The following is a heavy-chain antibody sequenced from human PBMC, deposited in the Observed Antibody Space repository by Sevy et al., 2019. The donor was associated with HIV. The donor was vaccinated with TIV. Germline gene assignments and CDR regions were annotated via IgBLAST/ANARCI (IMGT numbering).Heavy chain of an antibody. CDR3: AREGCTKHYDY. V-gene: IGHV3-23*01. Sequence: GSLRLSCAASGFTFSKYSMSWVRQPPGKGLEWVSTLSFGCGEINYADSVKGRFTISRDNSKSWVYLQMNNLRPEDTAVYYCAREGCTKHYDYWGQGTLVTVSS. CDR1: GFTFSKYS. D-gene: IGHD2-8*01. CDR2: LSFGCGEI. J-gene: IGHJ4*02.